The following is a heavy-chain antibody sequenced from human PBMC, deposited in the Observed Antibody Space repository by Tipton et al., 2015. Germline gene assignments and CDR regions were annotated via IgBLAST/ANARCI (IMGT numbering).Heavy chain of an antibody. Sequence: SLRLSCAASGFTFSRYAMSWVRQAPEKGLEWVSTISGSSSYLYYADSVKGRFTISRDNSKNTLYLQMNSLRTDDTAVYYCAPDVGVVDYWGQGTLVTVSS. CDR3: APDVGVVDY. CDR1: GFTFSRYA. CDR2: ISGSSSYL. V-gene: IGHV3-23*01. D-gene: IGHD1-26*01. J-gene: IGHJ4*02.